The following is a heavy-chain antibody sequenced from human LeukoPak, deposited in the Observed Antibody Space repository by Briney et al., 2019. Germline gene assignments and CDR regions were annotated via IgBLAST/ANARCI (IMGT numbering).Heavy chain of an antibody. Sequence: GESLKISCKGSGYSFTSYWIGWVRQMPGKGLEGMGIIFPGDSDTRYSPSFQGQVTISADKSISTAYLQWSSLKASDTAMYYCARTYSSSAPYYYYGMDVWGQGTTVTVSS. CDR3: ARTYSSSAPYYYYGMDV. J-gene: IGHJ6*02. CDR1: GYSFTSYW. D-gene: IGHD6-6*01. V-gene: IGHV5-51*01. CDR2: IFPGDSDT.